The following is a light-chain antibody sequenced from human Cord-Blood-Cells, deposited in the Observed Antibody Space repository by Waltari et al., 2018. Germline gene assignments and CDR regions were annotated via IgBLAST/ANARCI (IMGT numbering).Light chain of an antibody. CDR3: SSYTSSSTLYV. J-gene: IGLJ1*01. Sequence: QSALTPPASVSGYPGQSITISCTGTSSDVGGYNYVPWYQQHPGKAPKLMIYEVSNRPSGVSNRFSGSKSGNTASLTISGLQAEDEADYYCSSYTSSSTLYVFGTGTKVTVL. CDR2: EVS. V-gene: IGLV2-14*01. CDR1: SSDVGGYNY.